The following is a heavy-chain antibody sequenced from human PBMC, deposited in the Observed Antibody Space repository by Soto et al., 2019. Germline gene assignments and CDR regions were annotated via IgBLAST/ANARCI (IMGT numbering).Heavy chain of an antibody. CDR3: ARGPPDWGFDF. CDR1: GYTFTSYH. J-gene: IGHJ4*02. V-gene: IGHV1-8*01. Sequence: QVQLVQSGADVKKPGASVKVSCKASGYTFTSYHINWVRQATGQGLEWIGWMSPKTGNTGYAQNFQGRVTMTRNPSISTAYMELSSLTSEDTAVYYCARGPPDWGFDFWGQGTLVPVSS. D-gene: IGHD7-27*01. CDR2: MSPKTGNT.